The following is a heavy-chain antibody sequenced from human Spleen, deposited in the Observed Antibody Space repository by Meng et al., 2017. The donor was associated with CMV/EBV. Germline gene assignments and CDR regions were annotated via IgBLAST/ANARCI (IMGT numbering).Heavy chain of an antibody. CDR3: ARDRFPYSSTWFDGYFDS. Sequence: GGSLRLSCAASGFTFSSYTMNWVRQAPGKGLEWVSSITGSSNSVYYADSLKGRFIISRDNAKNSLSLQMNSLRAEDTAVYYCARDRFPYSSTWFDGYFDSWGQGALVTVSS. CDR1: GFTFSSYT. J-gene: IGHJ4*02. V-gene: IGHV3-21*01. D-gene: IGHD6-13*01. CDR2: ITGSSNSV.